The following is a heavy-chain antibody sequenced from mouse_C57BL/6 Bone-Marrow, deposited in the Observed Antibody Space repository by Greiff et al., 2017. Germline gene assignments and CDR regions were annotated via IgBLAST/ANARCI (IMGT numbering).Heavy chain of an antibody. D-gene: IGHD2-3*01. CDR3: ARLIYDGYPYYFDY. CDR2: IDPSDSYT. J-gene: IGHJ2*01. V-gene: IGHV1-69*01. CDR1: GYTFTSYW. Sequence: VQLKQPGAELVMPGASVKLSCKASGYTFTSYWMHWVKQRPGQGLEWIGEIDPSDSYTNYNQKFKGKSTLTVDKSSSTAYMQLSSLTSEDSAVXYCARLIYDGYPYYFDYWGQGTTLTVSS.